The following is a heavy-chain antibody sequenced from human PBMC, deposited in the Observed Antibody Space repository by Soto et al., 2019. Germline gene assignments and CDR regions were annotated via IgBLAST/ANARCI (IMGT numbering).Heavy chain of an antibody. J-gene: IGHJ6*03. D-gene: IGHD5-12*01. CDR3: ARGTYLGASGYEMYYYYYYMDV. CDR1: GFTFSSYG. Sequence: ESGGGVVQPGRSLRLSCAASGFTFSSYGMHWVRQAPGKGLEWVAVIWYDGSNKYYADSVKGRFTISRDNSKNTLYLQMNSLRAEDTAVYYCARGTYLGASGYEMYYYYYYMDVWGKGTTVTVSS. CDR2: IWYDGSNK. V-gene: IGHV3-33*01.